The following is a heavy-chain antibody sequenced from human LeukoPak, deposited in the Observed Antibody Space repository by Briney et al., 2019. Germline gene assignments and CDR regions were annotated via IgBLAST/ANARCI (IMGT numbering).Heavy chain of an antibody. Sequence: GASVTVSCKASGYTFTSYDINWVRQAAGQGLEWMGWMNPNSGNTAYTQTFQGRVTMTRHTSISTAYMDVSSLRSEGTAVYYCARDGDIAARYYYYGMDVWGQGTTVTVSS. CDR2: MNPNSGNT. CDR1: GYTFTSYD. J-gene: IGHJ6*01. V-gene: IGHV1-8*01. CDR3: ARDGDIAARYYYYGMDV. D-gene: IGHD6-6*01.